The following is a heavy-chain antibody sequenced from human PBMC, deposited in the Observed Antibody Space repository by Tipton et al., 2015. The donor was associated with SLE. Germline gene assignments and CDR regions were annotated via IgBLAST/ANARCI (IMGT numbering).Heavy chain of an antibody. V-gene: IGHV3-66*01. CDR3: ARAAHCGGDCYLPFDF. J-gene: IGHJ4*02. CDR1: AITVSNNY. CDR2: IYAGGST. Sequence: SLRLSCAASAITVSNNYMSWVRQAPGKGLEWVSFIYAGGSTYYSDSVKGRFTVSRDNSKNTLYLQMNSLRAEDTAVYYCARAAHCGGDCYLPFDFWGQGTLVTVSS. D-gene: IGHD2-21*01.